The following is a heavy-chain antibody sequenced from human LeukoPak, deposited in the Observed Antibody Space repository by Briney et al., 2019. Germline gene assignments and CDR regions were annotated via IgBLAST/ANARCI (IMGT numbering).Heavy chain of an antibody. D-gene: IGHD3-3*01. CDR1: GFTFSSYA. CDR3: ATLYDFWSGKYYFDY. J-gene: IGHJ4*02. Sequence: GGSLRLSCAASGFTFSSYAMHWVRQAPGKGLEWVAVISYDGSNKYYADSVKGRFTISRDNSKNTLYLQMNSLRAEGTAVYYCATLYDFWSGKYYFDYWGQGTLVTVSS. V-gene: IGHV3-30-3*01. CDR2: ISYDGSNK.